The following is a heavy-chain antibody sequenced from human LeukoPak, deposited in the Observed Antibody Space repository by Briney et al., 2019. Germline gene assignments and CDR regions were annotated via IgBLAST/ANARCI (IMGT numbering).Heavy chain of an antibody. D-gene: IGHD6-19*01. CDR2: ISAYNANR. CDR1: VYTFTSYG. Sequence: VGSVKVSCMASVYTFTSYGISWVRPAPGQGLEWTGWISAYNANRNYVQKFQGRVTMTTATSPSTGYMELRSLRSDDTAIYYCAGTSESGWREFDYWGEGALVTVSA. V-gene: IGHV1-18*01. J-gene: IGHJ4*02. CDR3: AGTSESGWREFDY.